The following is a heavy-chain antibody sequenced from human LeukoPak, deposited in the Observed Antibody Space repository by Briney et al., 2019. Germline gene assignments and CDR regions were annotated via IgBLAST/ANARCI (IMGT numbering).Heavy chain of an antibody. CDR1: GFTFDDYA. CDR2: ISWNSGSI. CDR3: AKEGAA. J-gene: IGHJ5*02. D-gene: IGHD1-26*01. Sequence: GGSLRLSCAASGFTFDDYAMHWARQAPGKGLEWVSGISWNSGSIGYADSVKGRFTISRDNAKNSLYLQMNSLRAEDTALYYCAKEGAAWGQGTLVTVSS. V-gene: IGHV3-9*01.